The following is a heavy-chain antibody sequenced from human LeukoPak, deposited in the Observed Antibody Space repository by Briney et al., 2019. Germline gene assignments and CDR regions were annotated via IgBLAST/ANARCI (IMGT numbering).Heavy chain of an antibody. CDR3: AKLYRGRSNDAFDI. J-gene: IGHJ3*02. CDR1: GFTFSSYG. V-gene: IGHV3-30*18. D-gene: IGHD1-14*01. Sequence: QPGGSLRLSCVASGFTFSSYGMHWVRQAPGKGLEWVAVISYDGSNKYYADSVKGRFTISRDNSKNMLYLQMNSLRAEDTAVYYCAKLYRGRSNDAFDIWGQGTMVTVSS. CDR2: ISYDGSNK.